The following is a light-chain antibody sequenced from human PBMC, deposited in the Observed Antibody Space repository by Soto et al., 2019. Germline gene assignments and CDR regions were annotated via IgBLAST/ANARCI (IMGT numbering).Light chain of an antibody. Sequence: DIPMTQSPYSLSASVGDRVTITCRASQSISSYLNWYQQKPGKDPKLLIYAASSLQSGVASRFNGSGSETDFTLTIRSLQPEDFATYYCQQSYSTVTLGQGTRLEIK. J-gene: IGKJ5*01. V-gene: IGKV1-39*01. CDR1: QSISSY. CDR3: QQSYSTVT. CDR2: AAS.